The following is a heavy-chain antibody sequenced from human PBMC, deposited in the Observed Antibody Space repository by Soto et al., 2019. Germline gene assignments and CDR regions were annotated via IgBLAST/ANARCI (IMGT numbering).Heavy chain of an antibody. D-gene: IGHD6-13*01. CDR2: MNPGSGKT. Sequence: QVQLVQSGAEVKEPGASVRVSCKASGYKFINFDISWVRQATGQGLEWMGWMNPGSGKTGYANKFQGRVTMTRDASTGTAHLELRSLTSEDTAVYYCARMASAGTLNWFDPWGQGTLVTVSS. CDR1: GYKFINFD. V-gene: IGHV1-8*02. J-gene: IGHJ5*02. CDR3: ARMASAGTLNWFDP.